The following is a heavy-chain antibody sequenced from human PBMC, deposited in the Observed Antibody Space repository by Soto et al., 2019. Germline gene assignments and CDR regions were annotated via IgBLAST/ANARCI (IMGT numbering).Heavy chain of an antibody. CDR2: IYTSGST. CDR1: GGSISSYY. CDR3: ARSDGITIFGVVKGMDV. Sequence: KPSETLSLTCTVSGGSISSYYWSWIRQPAGKGLEWIGRIYTSGSTNYNPSLKSRVTMSVDTSKNQFSLKLGSVTAADTAVYYCARSDGITIFGVVKGMDVWGQGTTVTVSS. J-gene: IGHJ6*02. V-gene: IGHV4-4*07. D-gene: IGHD3-3*01.